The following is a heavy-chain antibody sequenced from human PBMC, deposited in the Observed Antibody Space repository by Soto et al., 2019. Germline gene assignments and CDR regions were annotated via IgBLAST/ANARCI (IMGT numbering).Heavy chain of an antibody. CDR1: GGSFTSNNW. Sequence: SETLSLTCAVSGGSFTSNNWWTWVRQPPGQGLEWIGSVFYTGFTSYNPSLESRVSVSVDTSKNQFSLKVSGVSAADTAVYYCATSQKGYNWNYFDHWGQGALVTVSS. V-gene: IGHV4-39*01. J-gene: IGHJ4*02. D-gene: IGHD1-20*01. CDR2: VFYTGFT. CDR3: ATSQKGYNWNYFDH.